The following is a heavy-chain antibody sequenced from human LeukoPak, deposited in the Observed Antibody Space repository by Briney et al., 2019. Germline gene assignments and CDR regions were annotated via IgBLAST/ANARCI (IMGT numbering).Heavy chain of an antibody. CDR1: GYTFTGYY. D-gene: IGHD3-22*01. CDR2: INPNSGGT. J-gene: IGHJ5*02. Sequence: GASVKVSCKASGYTFTGYYMHWVRQAPGQGLEWMGWINPNSGGTNYAQKFQGRVTMTRDTSISTAYMELSRLRSDDTAVYYCARDSLSDSNGYYIDNWFDPWGQGTLVTVSS. V-gene: IGHV1-2*02. CDR3: ARDSLSDSNGYYIDNWFDP.